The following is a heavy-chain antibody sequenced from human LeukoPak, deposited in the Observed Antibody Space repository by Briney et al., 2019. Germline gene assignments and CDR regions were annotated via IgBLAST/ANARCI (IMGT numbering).Heavy chain of an antibody. D-gene: IGHD4-17*01. V-gene: IGHV3-23*01. CDR3: AKGGHGKFDF. J-gene: IGHJ5*01. Sequence: PGGSLRLSCAASGLTFSSSAMSWVRRAQGMGLEWVSGISLSGTNTYYADSVKGRFTISRVNSKNTQYLQMNSLRVEDTALYYCAKGGHGKFDFWGQGTLVTVSS. CDR2: ISLSGTNT. CDR1: GLTFSSSA.